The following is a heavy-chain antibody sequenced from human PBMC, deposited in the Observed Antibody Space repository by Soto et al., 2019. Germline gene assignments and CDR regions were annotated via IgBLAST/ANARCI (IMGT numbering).Heavy chain of an antibody. J-gene: IGHJ4*02. CDR1: GFAFSSTA. CDR2: ITVAGGGP. D-gene: IGHD1-26*01. Sequence: EVQLLESGGGLVQPGGSLRLSCAASGFAFSSTAMAGVRQTPGKGLQWVSAITVAGGGPYYADSVKGRFTISRDNSKKTLYLQMNSLSAEDTALYFCAKWPPSPKMGVTSHWGQGTLVTVSS. CDR3: AKWPPSPKMGVTSH. V-gene: IGHV3-23*01.